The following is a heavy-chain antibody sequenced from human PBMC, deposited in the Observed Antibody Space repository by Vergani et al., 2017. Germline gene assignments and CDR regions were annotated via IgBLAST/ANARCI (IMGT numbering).Heavy chain of an antibody. CDR1: GGTFSSYT. CDR3: ARSHYYDSSGYYYGLDY. Sequence: QVQLVQSGAEVKKPGSSVKVSCKASGGTFSSYTISWVRQAPGQGLEWMGRIIPILEIANYAQKFQDRVTITADKSTSTAYMELSILRSEDTAVYYCARSHYYDSSGYYYGLDYWGQGTLVTVSS. V-gene: IGHV1-69*02. J-gene: IGHJ4*02. D-gene: IGHD3-22*01. CDR2: IIPILEIA.